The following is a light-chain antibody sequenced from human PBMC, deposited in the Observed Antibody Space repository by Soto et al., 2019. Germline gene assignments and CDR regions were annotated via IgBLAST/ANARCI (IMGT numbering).Light chain of an antibody. V-gene: IGLV2-14*01. CDR1: SSDVGAYNS. CDR2: DVS. J-gene: IGLJ1*01. CDR3: SSYTRSSTYV. Sequence: QSVLTQPASVSGSPGQSITISCTGTSSDVGAYNSVSWYQQHPGKAPKLMIYDVSNRPSGFSDRFSVSKSGNTASLTISGLQAEDEADYYCSSYTRSSTYVFGTGTKLTFL.